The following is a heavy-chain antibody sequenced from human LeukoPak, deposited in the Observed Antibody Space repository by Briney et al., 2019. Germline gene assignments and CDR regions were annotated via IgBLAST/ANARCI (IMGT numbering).Heavy chain of an antibody. Sequence: GATVKVSCKASGGTFSSYTISWVRQAPGQGLDWMGRIIPILGIANYAQKFQGRVTITADKSTSTAYMELSSLRSEDTAVYYCARAYYSGGYYYYYMDVWGKGTTVTVSS. J-gene: IGHJ6*03. CDR1: GGTFSSYT. CDR3: ARAYYSGGYYYYYMDV. V-gene: IGHV1-69*02. D-gene: IGHD3-10*01. CDR2: IIPILGIA.